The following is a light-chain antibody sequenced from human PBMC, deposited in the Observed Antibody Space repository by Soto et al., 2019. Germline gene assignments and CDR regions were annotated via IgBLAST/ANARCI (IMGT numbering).Light chain of an antibody. Sequence: QSVLTQPASVSGSPGQSITISCTGTSSDVGSYDLVSWYQQHPGKAPKLMISEVFKRPSGVSDRFSGSKSGNTASLTISGLQAEDEADYYCCSYAGSTTWVFGGGTKLTVL. CDR2: EVF. CDR1: SSDVGSYDL. V-gene: IGLV2-23*02. CDR3: CSYAGSTTWV. J-gene: IGLJ3*02.